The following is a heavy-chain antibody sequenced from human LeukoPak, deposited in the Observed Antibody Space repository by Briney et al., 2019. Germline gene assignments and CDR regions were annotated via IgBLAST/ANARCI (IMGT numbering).Heavy chain of an antibody. D-gene: IGHD6-19*01. CDR3: ARDGVDSSGWYWSPGVRFDY. Sequence: SGGSLRLSCAASGFTFSSYGMNWVRQAPGKGLERVSSISSSSSSVKGRFTISRDNAKNSLYLQMNSLRAEDTAVYYCARDGVDSSGWYWSPGVRFDYWGQGTLVTVSS. J-gene: IGHJ4*02. CDR1: GFTFSSYG. CDR2: ISSSSS. V-gene: IGHV3-21*01.